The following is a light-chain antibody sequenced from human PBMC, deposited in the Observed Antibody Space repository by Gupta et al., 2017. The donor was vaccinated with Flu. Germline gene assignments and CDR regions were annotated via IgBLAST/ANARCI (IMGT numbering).Light chain of an antibody. Sequence: QSVLTQPPSASGTPGQRVAISCSGSSSNIGSNYVHWYQQLPGTAPKLLIYSNHQRPSGVPDRFSCSKTGTYASPATSGLRSEDEADDYCAASDDSLSSVLFGGGTKVTVL. V-gene: IGLV1-47*02. J-gene: IGLJ3*02. CDR2: SNH. CDR3: AASDDSLSSVL. CDR1: SSNIGSNY.